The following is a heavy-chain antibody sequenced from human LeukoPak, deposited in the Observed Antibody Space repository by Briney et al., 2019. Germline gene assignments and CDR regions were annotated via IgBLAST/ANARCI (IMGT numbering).Heavy chain of an antibody. CDR1: GFTFSDYA. Sequence: GGSLRLSCAASGFTFSDYAMRWVRHAPWKGLEWVFSISGTGDVSKYADSVKGRFTISRDNSKNTLYLQVNSLRAEETAVYYCAKAFVPYYYGMDVWGQGTTVTVS. V-gene: IGHV3-23*01. CDR2: ISGTGDVS. D-gene: IGHD3-16*02. J-gene: IGHJ6*02. CDR3: AKAFVPYYYGMDV.